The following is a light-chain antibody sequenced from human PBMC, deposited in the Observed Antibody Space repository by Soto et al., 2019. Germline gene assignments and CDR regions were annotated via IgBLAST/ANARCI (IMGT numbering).Light chain of an antibody. Sequence: ENRLTQSPGTLSLSPGERATLSCRASQSIGTNYVAWFQQKPGQAPTLLIYAASRRATGIPDRFSGSGSGTEFTLTISRLEPEDFAVYFCQQYSSTPRTFGQGNKV. CDR2: AAS. V-gene: IGKV3-20*01. J-gene: IGKJ1*01. CDR3: QQYSSTPRT. CDR1: QSIGTNY.